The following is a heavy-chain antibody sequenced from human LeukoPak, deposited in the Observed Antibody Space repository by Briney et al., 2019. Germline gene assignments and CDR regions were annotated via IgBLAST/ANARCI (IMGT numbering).Heavy chain of an antibody. D-gene: IGHD6-19*01. CDR2: IHRGGST. CDR1: GGSISNYQ. Sequence: SETLSLTCTVSGGSISNYQWTWIRQPAGKGLEWIGQIHRGGSTNYNPPLKSRVRMSIDTTEDQVSLTITSVTAADTDFYYCARRDISTGWSFDYWGQGTLVTVSS. CDR3: ARRDISTGWSFDY. J-gene: IGHJ4*02. V-gene: IGHV4-4*07.